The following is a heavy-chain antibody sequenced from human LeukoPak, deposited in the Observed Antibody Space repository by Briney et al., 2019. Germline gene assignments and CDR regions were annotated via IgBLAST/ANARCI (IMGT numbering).Heavy chain of an antibody. CDR2: IYPDGSDT. CDR1: GYSFTSYW. V-gene: IGHV5-51*01. D-gene: IGHD2-8*01. CDR3: ARLAFCTNAVCFSNYYYSMDV. J-gene: IGHJ6*03. Sequence: GESLKISCQGSGYSFTSYWIGWVRQMPGKGLEWMGIIYPDGSDTKYSPSFQGQVTISADKSISTAYLQWSSLKASDTAMYYCARLAFCTNAVCFSNYYYSMDVWGRGTTVTVSS.